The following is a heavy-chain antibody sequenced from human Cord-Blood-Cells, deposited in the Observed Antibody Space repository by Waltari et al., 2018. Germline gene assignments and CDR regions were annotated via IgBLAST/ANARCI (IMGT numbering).Heavy chain of an antibody. Sequence: QSGAEVKKPGASVKVSCKASGYTFTSYYMHWVRQAPGQGLEWMGIINPSGGSTSYAQKFQGRVTMTRDTSTSTVYMELSSLRSEDTAVYYCVGADNWPDAFDIWGQGTMVTVSS. CDR2: INPSGGST. D-gene: IGHD1-20*01. V-gene: IGHV1-46*01. J-gene: IGHJ3*02. CDR1: GYTFTSYY. CDR3: VGADNWPDAFDI.